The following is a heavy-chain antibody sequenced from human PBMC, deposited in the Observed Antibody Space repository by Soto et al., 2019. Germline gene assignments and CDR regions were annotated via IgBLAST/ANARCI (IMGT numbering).Heavy chain of an antibody. CDR2: ISYDGSNK. Sequence: GGSLRLSCAASGFTFSSYAMHWVRQAPGKGLEWVAVISYDGSNKYYADSVKGRFTISRDNSKNTLYLQMNSLRAEDTAVYYCARDKGIAVAGKWFGLDYYGMDVWGQGTTVTVSS. J-gene: IGHJ6*02. D-gene: IGHD6-19*01. V-gene: IGHV3-30-3*01. CDR1: GFTFSSYA. CDR3: ARDKGIAVAGKWFGLDYYGMDV.